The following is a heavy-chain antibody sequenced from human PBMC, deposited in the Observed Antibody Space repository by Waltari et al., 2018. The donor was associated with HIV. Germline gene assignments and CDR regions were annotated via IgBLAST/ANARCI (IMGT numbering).Heavy chain of an antibody. J-gene: IGHJ4*02. Sequence: QVQLVQSGAEVKKPGASVKVPCKASGYTFTGSYMPWVRPAPGQGLEWMGRINPNSGGTNYAQKFQGRVTMTRDTSISTAYMELSRLRSDDTAVYYCARVYYCGGDCYSMPDFDYWGQGTLVTVSS. CDR1: GYTFTGSY. V-gene: IGHV1-2*06. CDR3: ARVYYCGGDCYSMPDFDY. D-gene: IGHD2-21*02. CDR2: INPNSGGT.